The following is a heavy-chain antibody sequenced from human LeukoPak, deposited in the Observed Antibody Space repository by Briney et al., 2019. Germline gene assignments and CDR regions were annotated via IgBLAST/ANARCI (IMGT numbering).Heavy chain of an antibody. CDR3: GKGELATIRGGTIDY. CDR2: INSDGSST. D-gene: IGHD5-24*01. V-gene: IGHV3-74*01. Sequence: GGSLRLSCAASGFTFSSYWMHWVRQAPGKGLVWVSRINSDGSSTSYADSVKGRFTISRDNAKNSLYLQMNSLGAEDLALYYCGKGELATIRGGTIDYWGQGTLVTVSS. CDR1: GFTFSSYW. J-gene: IGHJ4*02.